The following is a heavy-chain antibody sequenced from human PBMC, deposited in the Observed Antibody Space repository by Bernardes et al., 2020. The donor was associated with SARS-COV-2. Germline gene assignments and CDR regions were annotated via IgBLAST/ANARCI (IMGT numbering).Heavy chain of an antibody. CDR2: IDPSDSTP. CDR3: AYVDTDYFYYGVDV. D-gene: IGHD2-2*02. J-gene: IGHJ6*02. Sequence: GESLKISCKGSGYSFASYWISWVRQMPGRGLEWMGRIDPSDSTPNYSPSFQDHVTISVDQSISTAYLQWSILKASDTAIDYCAYVDTDYFYYGVDVWGQGTSVTVSS. CDR1: GYSFASYW. V-gene: IGHV5-10-1*01.